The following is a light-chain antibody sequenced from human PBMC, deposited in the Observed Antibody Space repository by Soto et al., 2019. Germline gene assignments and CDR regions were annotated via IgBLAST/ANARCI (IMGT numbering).Light chain of an antibody. Sequence: SYELTQPLSVSVALGQTARITCGGNNIGSQNVHWYQQNPGQAPVLVIYRDTNRPSGIPERFSGSNSGNTATLTISRAQAGDEADYYCQVWDSSTVVFGGGTKVTVL. CDR1: NIGSQN. CDR3: QVWDSSTVV. J-gene: IGLJ2*01. V-gene: IGLV3-9*01. CDR2: RDT.